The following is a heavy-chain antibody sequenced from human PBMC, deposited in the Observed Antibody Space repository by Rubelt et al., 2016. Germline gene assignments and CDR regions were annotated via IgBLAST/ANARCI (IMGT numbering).Heavy chain of an antibody. D-gene: IGHD3-16*01. CDR3: ARGLGGGYYFDY. CDR2: INHSGST. Sequence: QVQLQQWGAGLLKPSETLSLTCAVYGGSFSGYYWSWIRQPPGKGLEWIGEINHSGSTNYNPSLKSRVTISVDTSKNQFSLRLSSVTAADTAVYYCARGLGGGYYFDYWGQGTLVTVSS. J-gene: IGHJ4*02. V-gene: IGHV4-34*01. CDR1: GGSFSGYY.